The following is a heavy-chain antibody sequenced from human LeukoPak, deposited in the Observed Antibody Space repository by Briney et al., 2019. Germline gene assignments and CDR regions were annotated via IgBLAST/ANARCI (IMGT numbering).Heavy chain of an antibody. V-gene: IGHV1-69*13. J-gene: IGHJ4*02. D-gene: IGHD2-21*02. CDR2: IIPIFGTA. CDR1: GGTFSSYA. CDR3: ARGSCARGGDCYYDY. Sequence: SVKVSCKASGGTFSSYAISWVRQAPGQGLEWMGGIIPIFGTANYAQKFQGRVTITADESTSTAYMELSSLRSEDTAVYYCARGSCARGGDCYYDYWGQGTLVTVSS.